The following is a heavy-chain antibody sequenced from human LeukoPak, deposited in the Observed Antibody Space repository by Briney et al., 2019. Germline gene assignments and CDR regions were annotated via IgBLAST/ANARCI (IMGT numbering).Heavy chain of an antibody. D-gene: IGHD3-10*01. Sequence: PSETLSLTCTVSGGSISSYYWSWIRQPPGKGLEWIGYIYYSGSTNYNPSLKSRVTISVDTSKNQFSLKLSSVTAADTAVYYCARDVRANSAFDIWGQGTMVTVSS. CDR3: ARDVRANSAFDI. V-gene: IGHV4-59*01. J-gene: IGHJ3*02. CDR2: IYYSGST. CDR1: GGSISSYY.